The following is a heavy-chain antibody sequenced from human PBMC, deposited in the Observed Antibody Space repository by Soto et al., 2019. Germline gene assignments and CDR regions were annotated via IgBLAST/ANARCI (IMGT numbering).Heavy chain of an antibody. Sequence: QVQLQQWGAGLLKVSETLSLTCAVVGDSLRGKSWNWIRQSPGKGLEWIGELDQSGGTNYNPSLTSRAIISDDTSKNQFSLTLTSVTPADTAVYYCAREDSNGWSGESLDVWGQGTTVTVSS. J-gene: IGHJ6*02. D-gene: IGHD6-19*01. CDR1: GDSLRGKS. CDR2: LDQSGGT. CDR3: AREDSNGWSGESLDV. V-gene: IGHV4-34*01.